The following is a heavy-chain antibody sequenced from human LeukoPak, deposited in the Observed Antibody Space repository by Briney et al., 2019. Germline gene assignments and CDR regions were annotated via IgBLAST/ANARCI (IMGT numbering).Heavy chain of an antibody. CDR3: ARGSYDFWTGPHPFDP. CDR1: GGSISSCY. D-gene: IGHD3-3*01. V-gene: IGHV4-59*01. J-gene: IGHJ5*02. CDR2: IYYSGST. Sequence: SETLSLTCTVSGGSISSCYWSWIRQPPGKGLEWIGYIYYSGSTNYNPSLKSRVTISVDTSKNQFSLKLSSVAAADTAVYYCARGSYDFWTGPHPFDPWGQGTLITVSS.